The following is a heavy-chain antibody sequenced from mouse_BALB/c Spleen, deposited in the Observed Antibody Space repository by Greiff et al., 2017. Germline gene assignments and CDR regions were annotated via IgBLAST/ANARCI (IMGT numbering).Heavy chain of an antibody. CDR1: GYTFTSYW. CDR3: ARKWGVYYAMDY. Sequence: VQLMESGAELARPGASVKLSCKASGYTFTSYWMQWVKQRPGQGLEWIGAIYPGDGDTRYTQKFKGKATLTADKSSSTAYMQLSSLASEDSAVYYCARKWGVYYAMDYWGQGTSVTVSS. D-gene: IGHD1-3*01. V-gene: IGHV1-87*01. CDR2: IYPGDGDT. J-gene: IGHJ4*01.